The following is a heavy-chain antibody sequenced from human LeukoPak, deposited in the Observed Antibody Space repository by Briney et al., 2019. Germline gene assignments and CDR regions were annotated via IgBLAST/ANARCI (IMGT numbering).Heavy chain of an antibody. D-gene: IGHD3-9*01. J-gene: IGHJ3*02. CDR1: GGSISSYY. V-gene: IGHV4-59*01. CDR2: IYYSGST. Sequence: SETLSLTCTVSGGSISSYYWTWLRQPPGKGLEWIGSIYYSGSTYYNPSLKSRVTISVDTPKNQSSLKLSSVTAADTAVYYCARAETYYDILTGYYHDAFDIWGQGTMVTVSS. CDR3: ARAETYYDILTGYYHDAFDI.